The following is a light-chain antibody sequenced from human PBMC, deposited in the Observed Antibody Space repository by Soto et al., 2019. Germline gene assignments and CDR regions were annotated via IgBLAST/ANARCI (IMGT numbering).Light chain of an antibody. V-gene: IGLV2-14*01. CDR2: EVN. J-gene: IGLJ3*02. CDR3: SSYTTSSTLV. Sequence: QSALTQPASVSGSPGQSIAISCTGTNSDIGAYNYVAWYQQHPGKAPKVMIYEVNYWPPWVSSRFSGSKSGNTASLTISGLQAEDEADYYCSSYTTSSTLVFGGGTQLTVL. CDR1: NSDIGAYNY.